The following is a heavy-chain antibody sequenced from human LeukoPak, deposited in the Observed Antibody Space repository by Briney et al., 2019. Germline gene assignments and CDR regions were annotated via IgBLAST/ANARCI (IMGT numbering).Heavy chain of an antibody. Sequence: GASVKVSCKASGYTFTSYDINWVRQATGQGLEWMGWMNPNSGNTGYAQKFQGRVTITRDTSTSTVYMELSSLRSEDTAVYYCARLRFLEWQGDYWGQGTLVTVSS. D-gene: IGHD3-3*01. J-gene: IGHJ4*02. CDR2: MNPNSGNT. V-gene: IGHV1-8*03. CDR1: GYTFTSYD. CDR3: ARLRFLEWQGDY.